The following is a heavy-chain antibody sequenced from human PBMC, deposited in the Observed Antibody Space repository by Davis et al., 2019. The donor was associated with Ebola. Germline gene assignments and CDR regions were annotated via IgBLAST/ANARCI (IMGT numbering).Heavy chain of an antibody. Sequence: AASVKVSCKASGYTFSSYAMHWVRQAPGQRLEWMGWINAGNDNTKYSQKFQGRVTMTEDTSTDTAYMELSSLRSEDTAVYYCATPNGRDYYYGMDVWGQGTTVTVSS. CDR3: ATPNGRDYYYGMDV. CDR1: GYTFSSYA. D-gene: IGHD3-10*01. CDR2: INAGNDNT. V-gene: IGHV1-3*01. J-gene: IGHJ6*02.